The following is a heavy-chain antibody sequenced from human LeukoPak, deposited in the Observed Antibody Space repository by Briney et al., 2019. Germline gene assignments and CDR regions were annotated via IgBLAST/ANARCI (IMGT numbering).Heavy chain of an antibody. CDR2: IYYSDNT. V-gene: IGHV4-61*01. CDR1: GGSISSSSDY. Sequence: SETLSLTCTVSGGSISSSSDYWSWIRQPPGKGLEWIGYIYYSDNTDYNPSLRGRVTISVDTSKNQFSLKLSSVTAADTAVYYCARCRSGSTSYFTFVHWGQGTLVTVSS. D-gene: IGHD2-2*01. CDR3: ARCRSGSTSYFTFVH. J-gene: IGHJ4*02.